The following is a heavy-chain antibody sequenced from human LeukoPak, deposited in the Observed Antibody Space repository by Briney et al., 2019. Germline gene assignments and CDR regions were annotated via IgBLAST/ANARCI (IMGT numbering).Heavy chain of an antibody. Sequence: PSQTLSLTCTVSGGSISSGDYYWSWIRQPPGKGLEWIGYIYYSGSTYYNPSLKSRVTISVDTSKNQFSLKLSSVTAADTAVYYCARDGGYCSGGSCTASLLNYWGLGTLVTVSS. J-gene: IGHJ4*02. CDR1: GGSISSGDYY. V-gene: IGHV4-30-4*08. CDR3: ARDGGYCSGGSCTASLLNY. D-gene: IGHD2-15*01. CDR2: IYYSGST.